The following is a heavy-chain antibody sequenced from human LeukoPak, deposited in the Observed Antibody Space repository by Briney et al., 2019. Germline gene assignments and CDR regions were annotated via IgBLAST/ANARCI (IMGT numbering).Heavy chain of an antibody. Sequence: ASVKVSCKASGYTITNYYMHWVRQAPGQGLEWMGIINPSGGSARYAQKFRGRVTMTRDTSTSTLYMEVSSLRSEDTAVYYCARGRDYGSGSYSPENDYWGQGTLVTVSS. CDR1: GYTITNYY. CDR2: INPSGGSA. D-gene: IGHD3-10*01. CDR3: ARGRDYGSGSYSPENDY. J-gene: IGHJ4*02. V-gene: IGHV1-46*01.